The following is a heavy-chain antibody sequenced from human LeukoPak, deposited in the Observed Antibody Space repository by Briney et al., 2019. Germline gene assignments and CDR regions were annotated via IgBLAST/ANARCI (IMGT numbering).Heavy chain of an antibody. CDR1: GYTLTELS. V-gene: IGHV1-24*01. D-gene: IGHD3-10*01. CDR2: FDPEDGET. J-gene: IGHJ4*02. Sequence: ASVKVSCKVSGYTLTELSMHWVRQAPGKGLEWMGGFDPEDGETIYAQKFRGRVTMTEDTSTDTAYMELSSLRSEDTAVYYCARDWAPPYGSAFFDYWGQGTLVTVSS. CDR3: ARDWAPPYGSAFFDY.